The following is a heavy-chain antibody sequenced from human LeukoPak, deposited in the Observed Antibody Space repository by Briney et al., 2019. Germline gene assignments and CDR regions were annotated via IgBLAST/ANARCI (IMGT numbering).Heavy chain of an antibody. J-gene: IGHJ4*02. CDR1: GGSISSGSDY. CDR2: IYYNGNT. D-gene: IGHD3-9*01. Sequence: PSETLSLTCAVSGGSISSGSDYWGWIRQPPGKGLEWIGTIYYNGNTYYNPSVKSRVTISADTSKNQFSLKLSSVTAADTALYYCARDKGHFDVDYWGQGILVTVSS. V-gene: IGHV4-39*07. CDR3: ARDKGHFDVDY.